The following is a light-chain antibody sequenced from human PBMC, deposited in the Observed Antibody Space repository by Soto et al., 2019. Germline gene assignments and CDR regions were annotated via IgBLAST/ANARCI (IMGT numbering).Light chain of an antibody. CDR3: TSYTSSTTYF. J-gene: IGLJ1*01. Sequence: QSALTQPASVSGSPGQSITISCTGTTSDFNYYNSVSWYQHHPGQAPKLMIYNVSNRSSGVSYRFSGSKSGNTASLTISGLQAEDEADYYCTSYTSSTTYFFGTGTKVTVL. CDR2: NVS. V-gene: IGLV2-14*03. CDR1: TSDFNYYNS.